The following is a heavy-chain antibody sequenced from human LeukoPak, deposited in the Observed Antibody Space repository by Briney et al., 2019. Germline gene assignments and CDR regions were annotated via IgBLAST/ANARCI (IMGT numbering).Heavy chain of an antibody. CDR1: GFTFSSYG. J-gene: IGHJ6*03. CDR3: AKGSGYDAQYYYYYMDV. Sequence: PGGSLRLSCPATGFTFSSYGMHWVRQAPGKGLEWVAFIRYDGSNKYYADSVKGRFTISRDNTKNTLYLHVNSLRPEDTAVYYCAKGSGYDAQYYYYYMDVWGKGTTVTISS. CDR2: IRYDGSNK. D-gene: IGHD5-12*01. V-gene: IGHV3-30*02.